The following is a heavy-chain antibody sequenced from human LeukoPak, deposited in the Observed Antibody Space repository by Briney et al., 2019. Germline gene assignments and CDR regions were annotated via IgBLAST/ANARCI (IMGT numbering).Heavy chain of an antibody. CDR1: GFASSSYW. CDR2: INQDGSDK. V-gene: IGHV3-7*03. D-gene: IGHD1-14*01. J-gene: IGHJ6*04. CDR3: GRVRYHYGMDV. Sequence: GGSLRLSCVASGFASSSYWMTWVRQAPGKGLEWVASINQDGSDKHYVDSVKGRFKISRNVADNSLYVQMNSLRAEDTAVYYCGRVRYHYGMDVWGEGTTATVSS.